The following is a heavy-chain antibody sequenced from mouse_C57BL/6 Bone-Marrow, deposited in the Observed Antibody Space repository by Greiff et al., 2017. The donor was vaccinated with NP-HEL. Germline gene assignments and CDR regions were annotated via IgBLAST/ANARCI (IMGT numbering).Heavy chain of an antibody. D-gene: IGHD1-1*01. CDR2: IDPSDSYT. CDR1: GYTFTSYW. CDR3: GCGVVDC. V-gene: IGHV1-69*01. J-gene: IGHJ4*01. Sequence: VQLQQPGAELVMPGASVKLSCKASGYTFTSYWMHWVKQRPGQGLEWIGEIDPSDSYTNYNQKFKGKSTLTVDKSSSTAYMQLSSLTSEDSAVYYCGCGVVDCWGQGTSVTVSS.